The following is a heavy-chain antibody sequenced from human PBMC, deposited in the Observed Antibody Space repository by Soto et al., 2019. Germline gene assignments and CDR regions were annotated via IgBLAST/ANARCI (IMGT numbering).Heavy chain of an antibody. CDR2: ISYDGSNK. J-gene: IGHJ4*02. CDR1: GFTFSSYG. V-gene: IGHV3-30*18. Sequence: GGSLRLSCAASGFTFSSYGMHWVRQAPGKGLEWVAVISYDGSNKYYADSVKGRFTIPRDNSKNTLYLQMNSLRAEDTAVYYCAKDQGQYSGSPFDYWGQGTLVTVSS. CDR3: AKDQGQYSGSPFDY. D-gene: IGHD1-26*01.